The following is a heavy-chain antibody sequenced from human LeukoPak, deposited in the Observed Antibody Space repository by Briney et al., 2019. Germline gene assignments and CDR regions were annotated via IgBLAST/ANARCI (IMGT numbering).Heavy chain of an antibody. J-gene: IGHJ4*02. V-gene: IGHV1-18*01. Sequence: ASVKLSCKSSGYTFTSYGISWGRQSPGQGLEGMGWISAYNGNTNYAQKLQGRVTMTTDKATTRPYMELRSLRSDDTAVYYCARDRQPMITFGGVIVIHDYWGQGTLVTVSS. CDR3: ARDRQPMITFGGVIVIHDY. CDR2: ISAYNGNT. D-gene: IGHD3-16*02. CDR1: GYTFTSYG.